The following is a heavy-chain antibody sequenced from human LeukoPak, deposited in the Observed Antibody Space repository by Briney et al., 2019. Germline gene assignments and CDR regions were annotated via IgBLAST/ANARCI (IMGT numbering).Heavy chain of an antibody. V-gene: IGHV3-33*01. CDR1: GFTFSSYG. J-gene: IGHJ3*02. Sequence: GGSLRLSCAASGFTFSSYGMHWVRQAPGKGLEWVAVIWYDGSNKYYADSVKGRFTISRDNSKNTLYLQMNSLRAEDTALYYCAMTTVTYDAFDIWGQGTMVTVSS. D-gene: IGHD4-17*01. CDR3: AMTTVTYDAFDI. CDR2: IWYDGSNK.